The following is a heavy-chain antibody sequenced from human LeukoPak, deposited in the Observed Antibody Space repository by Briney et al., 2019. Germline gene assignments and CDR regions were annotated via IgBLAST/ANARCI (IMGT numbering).Heavy chain of an antibody. D-gene: IGHD2-2*01. CDR3: ASDENCSSTSCYWNDAFDI. CDR1: GGTFSSYA. Sequence: ASVKVSCKASGGTFSSYAISWVRQASGQGLEWMGGIIPIFGTANYAQKFQGRVTITADESTSTAYMELSSLRSEDTAVYYCASDENCSSTSCYWNDAFDIWGQGTMVTVSS. J-gene: IGHJ3*02. V-gene: IGHV1-69*13. CDR2: IIPIFGTA.